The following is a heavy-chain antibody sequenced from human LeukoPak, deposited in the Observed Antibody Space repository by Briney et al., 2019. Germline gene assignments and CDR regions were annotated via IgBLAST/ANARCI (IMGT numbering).Heavy chain of an antibody. CDR1: GFTFSSYW. D-gene: IGHD6-13*01. CDR2: IYSGGST. V-gene: IGHV3-53*01. Sequence: GGSLRLSCAASGFTFSSYWMSWVRQAPGKGLEWVSVIYSGGSTYYADSVKGRFTISRDNSKNTLYLQMNSLRAEDTAVYYCARETTYSSSWPPHYMDVWGKGTTVTISS. J-gene: IGHJ6*03. CDR3: ARETTYSSSWPPHYMDV.